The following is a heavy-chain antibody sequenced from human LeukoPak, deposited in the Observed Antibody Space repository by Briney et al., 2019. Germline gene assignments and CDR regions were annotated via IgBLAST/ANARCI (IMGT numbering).Heavy chain of an antibody. V-gene: IGHV3-30-3*01. CDR1: GFTFSSYA. CDR3: AREKRGSYDY. Sequence: PGRSLRLSCAASGFTFSSYAMHWVRQAPGKGLEWVAVISYDGSNKYYADSVKGRFTISRDNSKNTLYLQMNSLRAEDTAVYYSAREKRGSYDYWGQGTLVTVSS. D-gene: IGHD1-26*01. CDR2: ISYDGSNK. J-gene: IGHJ4*02.